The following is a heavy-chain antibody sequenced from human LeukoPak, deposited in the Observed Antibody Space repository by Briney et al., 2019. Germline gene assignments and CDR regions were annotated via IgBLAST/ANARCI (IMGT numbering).Heavy chain of an antibody. J-gene: IGHJ6*03. CDR1: GGTFSSYA. CDR2: IIPIFGTA. Sequence: ASVKLSCKASGGTFSSYAISWVRQAPGQGLEWMGGIIPIFGTANYAQKFQGRVTITADKSTSTAYMELSSLRSEDTAVYYCARDAATVTTLSYYYYMDVWGKGTTVTVSS. CDR3: ARDAATVTTLSYYYYMDV. D-gene: IGHD4-17*01. V-gene: IGHV1-69*06.